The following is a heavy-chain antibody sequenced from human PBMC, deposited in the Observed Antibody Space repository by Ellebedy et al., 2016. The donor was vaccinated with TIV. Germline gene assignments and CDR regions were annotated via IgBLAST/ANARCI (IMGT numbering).Heavy chain of an antibody. Sequence: GESLKISXAASGFTFSSYGMHWVRQAPGKGLEWVAVIRYDGINKYYADSVKGRFTISRDNSKNTLYLQMNSLRAEDTAVYYCARESGIAARGVDYWGQGTLVTVSS. CDR3: ARESGIAARGVDY. V-gene: IGHV3-33*01. CDR2: IRYDGINK. D-gene: IGHD6-6*01. CDR1: GFTFSSYG. J-gene: IGHJ4*02.